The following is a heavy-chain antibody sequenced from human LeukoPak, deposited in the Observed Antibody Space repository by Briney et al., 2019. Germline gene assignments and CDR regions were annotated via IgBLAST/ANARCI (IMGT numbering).Heavy chain of an antibody. CDR3: ARDRSGYDH. J-gene: IGHJ5*02. CDR2: IRDSGSST. D-gene: IGHD5-12*01. V-gene: IGHV3-23*01. CDR1: GFTFSSYA. Sequence: GGALRLSCAASGFTFSSYAMSWVRQAPGKGLEWVSAIRDSGSSTHYADSVKGRFTTSRDNSKNTLFLQMNSLRAEDTAVYYCARDRSGYDHWGQGTLVTVSS.